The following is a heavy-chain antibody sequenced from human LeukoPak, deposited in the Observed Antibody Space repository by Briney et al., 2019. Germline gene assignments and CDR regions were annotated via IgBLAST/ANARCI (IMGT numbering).Heavy chain of an antibody. Sequence: GGSLRLSCAASGFTFSSYKMNWVRQAPGKGLEWVSYISSSGSTIYYADSVKGRFTISRDNAKNSLYLQMNSLRAEDTAVYYCAREFGLRYFDWLLWGAFDIWGQGTMVTVSS. CDR2: ISSSGSTI. CDR3: AREFGLRYFDWLLWGAFDI. J-gene: IGHJ3*02. D-gene: IGHD3-9*01. V-gene: IGHV3-48*03. CDR1: GFTFSSYK.